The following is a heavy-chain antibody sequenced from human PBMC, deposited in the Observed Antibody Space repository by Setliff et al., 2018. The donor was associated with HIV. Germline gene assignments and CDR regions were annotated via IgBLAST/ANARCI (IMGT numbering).Heavy chain of an antibody. CDR2: VTHSGTT. J-gene: IGHJ5*02. V-gene: IGHV4-34*01. Sequence: SETLSLTCAVYGGSFSGFYWTFIRQSPGKGLEWIGEVTHSGTTTYDPSLKRRITISVDTSKNQFSLKLTSVTAADTAVYYCARHGLLWFGAGYNWFDPWGQGTLVTVSS. CDR1: GGSFSGFY. CDR3: ARHGLLWFGAGYNWFDP. D-gene: IGHD3-10*01.